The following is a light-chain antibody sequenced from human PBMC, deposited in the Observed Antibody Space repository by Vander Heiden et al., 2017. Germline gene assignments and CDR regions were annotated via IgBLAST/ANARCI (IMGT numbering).Light chain of an antibody. CDR3: QQYNNWPPYT. CDR2: GAS. CDR1: QSVSSN. Sequence: PPTSSVSSGVRATRSCRASQSVSSNLAWYQQKPGQAPRLLIYGASTRATGIPARFSGSGSGTEFTLTISSLQSEDFAVYYCQQYNNWPPYTFGQGTKLEIK. J-gene: IGKJ2*01. V-gene: IGKV3-15*01.